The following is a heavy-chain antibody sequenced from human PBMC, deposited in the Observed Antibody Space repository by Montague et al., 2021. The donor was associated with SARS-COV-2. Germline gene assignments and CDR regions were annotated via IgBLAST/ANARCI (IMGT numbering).Heavy chain of an antibody. Sequence: SETLSLTCAVSGGFISSGNWWCWVRQPPPKGLVWFWDIFHSGVASYHPXXLSRLTISTDKSKNEFSLKLNSVTAADTAMYYCARGVVAAVPDRFDSWGQGVLVTVSS. V-gene: IGHV4/OR15-8*02. CDR1: GGFISSGNW. CDR2: IFHSGVA. J-gene: IGHJ4*02. D-gene: IGHD6-13*01. CDR3: ARGVVAAVPDRFDS.